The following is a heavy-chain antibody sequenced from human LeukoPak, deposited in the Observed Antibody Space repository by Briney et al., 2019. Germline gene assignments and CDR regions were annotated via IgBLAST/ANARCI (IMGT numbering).Heavy chain of an antibody. D-gene: IGHD6-6*01. J-gene: IGHJ4*02. V-gene: IGHV4-59*12. Sequence: SETLSLTCSVSGVSLSDSYWSWIRQSPGKAMEWIGYVSDRGGASYNPSLKGRVTISPDTSKNQFSLKLNSVTAADTAVYYCATNALLVPLTFDSWGRGTLVTVSS. CDR3: ATNALLVPLTFDS. CDR1: GVSLSDSY. CDR2: VSDRGGA.